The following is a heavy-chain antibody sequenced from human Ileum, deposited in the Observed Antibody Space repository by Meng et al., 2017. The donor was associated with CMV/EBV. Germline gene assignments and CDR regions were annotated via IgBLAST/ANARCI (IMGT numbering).Heavy chain of an antibody. Sequence: LSASSCGVGWIRQSPGKALEWLALIHWEGLEHYNPSLGRGLTITQDISRRQVILTITDMDPVDTATYFCVRIRRSDAGSSSDNWFGPWGQGTLVTVSS. CDR2: IHWEGLE. V-gene: IGHV2-5*02. J-gene: IGHJ5*02. CDR3: VRIRRSDAGSSSDNWFGP. CDR1: LSASSCG. D-gene: IGHD2-2*01.